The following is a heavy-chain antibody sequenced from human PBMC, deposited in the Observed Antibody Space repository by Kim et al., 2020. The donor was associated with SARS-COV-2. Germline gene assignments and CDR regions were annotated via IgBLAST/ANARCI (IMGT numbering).Heavy chain of an antibody. J-gene: IGHJ6*01. D-gene: IGHD5-18*01. CDR2: IYYSGST. CDR1: GGSISSSSYY. Sequence: SETLSLTCTVSGGSISSSSYYLGWIRQPPGKGLEWIGSIYYSGSTYYNPSLKSRVTISVDTSKNQFSLKLSSVTAADTAVYYCARDPLPRGYSYGWGNY. CDR3: ARDPLPRGYSYGWGNY. V-gene: IGHV4-39*07.